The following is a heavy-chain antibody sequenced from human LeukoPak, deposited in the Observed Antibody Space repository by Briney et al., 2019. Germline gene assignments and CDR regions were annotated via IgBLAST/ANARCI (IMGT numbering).Heavy chain of an antibody. J-gene: IGHJ2*01. V-gene: IGHV3-30-3*01. D-gene: IGHD1-26*01. CDR1: GFTFSSYA. CDR2: ISYDGSNK. Sequence: SGRSLRLSCAASGFTFSSYAMHWVRQAPGKGLEWVAVISYDGSNKYYADSVKGRFTISRDNSKNTLYLQMNSLRAEDTAVYYCARDREWYFDLWGRGTLVTVSS. CDR3: ARDREWYFDL.